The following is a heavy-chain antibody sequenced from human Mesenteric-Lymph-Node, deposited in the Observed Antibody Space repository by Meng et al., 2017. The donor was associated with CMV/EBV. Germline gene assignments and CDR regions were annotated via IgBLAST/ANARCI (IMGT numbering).Heavy chain of an antibody. V-gene: IGHV1-69*10. D-gene: IGHD3-9*01. CDR1: GGTFSSYA. CDR3: TGATYYDILTGYGTFDY. J-gene: IGHJ4*02. CDR2: IIPILGIA. Sequence: SVKVSCKASGGTFSSYAISWLRQAPGQGLEWMGGIIPILGIANYAQKFQGRVTITADKSTSTAYMELSSLRSEDTAVYYCTGATYYDILTGYGTFDYWGQGTLVTVSS.